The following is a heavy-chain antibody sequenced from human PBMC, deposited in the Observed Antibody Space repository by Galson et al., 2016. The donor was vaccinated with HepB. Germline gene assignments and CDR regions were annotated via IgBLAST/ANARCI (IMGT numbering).Heavy chain of an antibody. Sequence: SETLSLTCTVSGDSITPYYWSWIRQPPGKGLQWIGYFSATESTNYNPSLKSRVTISADTSKNQFSLRLASVTTADTAVYYCARGGVHYSRSRGYFHYGLDVWGQGTPVIVSS. CDR2: FSATEST. J-gene: IGHJ6*02. CDR3: ARGGVHYSRSRGYFHYGLDV. CDR1: GDSITPYY. D-gene: IGHD6-6*01. V-gene: IGHV4-59*01.